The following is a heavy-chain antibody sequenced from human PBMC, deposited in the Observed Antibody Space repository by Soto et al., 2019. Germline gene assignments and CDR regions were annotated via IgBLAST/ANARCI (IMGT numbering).Heavy chain of an antibody. Sequence: SETLSLTCTVSGGSISSYYWSWIRQPPWKGLEWIGYIYYSGSTNYNPSLKSRVTISVDTSKNQFSLKLSSVTAADTAVYYCARGRRNWNYYYMDVWGKGTTVTVSS. CDR3: ARGRRNWNYYYMDV. CDR1: GGSISSYY. J-gene: IGHJ6*03. CDR2: IYYSGST. V-gene: IGHV4-59*01. D-gene: IGHD1-20*01.